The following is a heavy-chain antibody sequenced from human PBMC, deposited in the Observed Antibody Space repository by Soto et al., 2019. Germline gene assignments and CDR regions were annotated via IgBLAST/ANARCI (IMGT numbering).Heavy chain of an antibody. CDR1: GFTFSSYA. CDR2: ISGSGGST. D-gene: IGHD1-26*01. V-gene: IGHV3-23*01. Sequence: EVQLLESGGGLVQPGGSLRLSYAASGFTFSSYAMSWVRQAPGKGLEWVSAISGSGGSTYYADSVKGRFTISRDNSKNTLYLQMNSLRAEDTAVYYCAKTRHSGSYLFDYWGQGTLVTVSS. CDR3: AKTRHSGSYLFDY. J-gene: IGHJ4*02.